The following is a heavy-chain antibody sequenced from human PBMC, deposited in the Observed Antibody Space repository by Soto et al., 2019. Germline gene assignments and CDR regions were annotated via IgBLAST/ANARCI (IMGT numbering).Heavy chain of an antibody. J-gene: IGHJ6*03. V-gene: IGHV3-64*01. CDR2: ISSNGVGT. CDR1: GFTLSGYA. CDR3: ARRARPDFYYMDV. Sequence: EVQLAESGGGLAQPGGSLRLSCAASGFTLSGYAMDWVRQAPGKGLEYVSGISSNGVGTYYANSVQGRFTICRDNSKNTVYLQMGSLRPEDMVVYYCARRARPDFYYMDVWVKGTTVTVSS. D-gene: IGHD6-6*01.